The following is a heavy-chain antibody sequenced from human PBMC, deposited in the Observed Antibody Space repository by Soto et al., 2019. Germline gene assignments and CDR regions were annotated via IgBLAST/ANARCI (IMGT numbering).Heavy chain of an antibody. CDR1: GYTFTIYS. CDR2: INPSGGST. V-gene: IGHV1-46*03. Sequence: ASVKVSCKASGYTFTIYSMHWVRQAPGQGLEWMGIINPSGGSTTYAQKFQGRVTMTRDTSTSTVYMELSSLRSEDTAVYYCARIAVAGIFWGQGTLVTVSS. CDR3: ARIAVAGIF. D-gene: IGHD6-19*01. J-gene: IGHJ4*02.